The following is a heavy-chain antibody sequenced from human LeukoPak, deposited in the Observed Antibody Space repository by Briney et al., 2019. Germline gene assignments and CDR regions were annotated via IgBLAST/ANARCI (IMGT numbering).Heavy chain of an antibody. CDR2: INHSGSI. Sequence: SETLSLTCAVYGGSFSDYYWNWIRQPPGKGLEWIGEINHSGSINYNPSLKSRVTMSVDTSKNQFSLKLSSVTAADTAVYYCAREGGFYRPLDYSGQGTLVTVSS. CDR3: AREGGFYRPLDY. D-gene: IGHD6-25*01. V-gene: IGHV4-34*01. J-gene: IGHJ4*02. CDR1: GGSFSDYY.